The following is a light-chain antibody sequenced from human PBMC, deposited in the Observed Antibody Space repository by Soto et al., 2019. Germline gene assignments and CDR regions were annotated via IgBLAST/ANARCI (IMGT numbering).Light chain of an antibody. CDR3: QQYKSYWT. CDR2: DAS. Sequence: DIQMTQSPSTLSASVGDGVTITCRASQRISTWLAWYQPQPGKAPNLLISDASSLETGVPSRFSGSGSGTEFTLTIKSLKPDDFATYYCQQYKSYWTFGQGTKVDIK. V-gene: IGKV1-5*01. CDR1: QRISTW. J-gene: IGKJ1*01.